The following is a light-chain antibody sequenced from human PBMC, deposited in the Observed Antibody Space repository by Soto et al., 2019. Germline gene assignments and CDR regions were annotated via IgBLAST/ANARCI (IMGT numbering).Light chain of an antibody. J-gene: IGLJ2*01. CDR1: SSDVGGYNS. V-gene: IGLV2-14*01. Sequence: QSVLTQPASVSGSPGQSITISCTGTSSDVGGYNSVSWYQQHPGKSPQLMIYEVSNRPSGVSNRFSGSKSGNTAYLTISGLKAEDESDYYCSSYSISSTLFGGGTKLTVL. CDR2: EVS. CDR3: SSYSISSTL.